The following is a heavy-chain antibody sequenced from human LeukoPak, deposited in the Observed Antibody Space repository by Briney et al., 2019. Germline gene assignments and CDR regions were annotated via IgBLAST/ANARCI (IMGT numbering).Heavy chain of an antibody. CDR1: GFTFSSYW. V-gene: IGHV3-74*01. Sequence: GGSLRLSCAASGFTFSSYWMHWVRQAPGKGLVWVSRINSDGSSTSYADSVKGRFTISRDNAKNTLYLQMNSLRAEDTAVYYCARVPTMADYDAFDIWGQGTMVTVSS. CDR2: INSDGSST. J-gene: IGHJ3*02. CDR3: ARVPTMADYDAFDI. D-gene: IGHD4-11*01.